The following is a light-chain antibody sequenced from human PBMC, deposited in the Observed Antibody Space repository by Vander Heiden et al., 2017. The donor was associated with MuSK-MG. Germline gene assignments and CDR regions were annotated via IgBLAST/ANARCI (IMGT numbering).Light chain of an antibody. Sequence: SSGLTQPPSVSVSPGQTARISCSGDALPTQYAYWYQQKSGQAPILVIYKDSERPSGIPERFSGSSSRTSVTLTITGVQAEDDADYYCQSADSKGKFVQFGGGTKLTVL. CDR3: QSADSKGKFVQ. CDR1: ALPTQY. J-gene: IGLJ2*01. V-gene: IGLV3-25*03. CDR2: KDS.